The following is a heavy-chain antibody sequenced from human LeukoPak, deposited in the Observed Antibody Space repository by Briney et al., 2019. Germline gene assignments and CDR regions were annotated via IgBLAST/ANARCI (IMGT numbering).Heavy chain of an antibody. CDR2: IYYSGNT. Sequence: PSETLSLTCTVSGGSISSYYWNWIRQPPGKGLEWIGYIYYSGNTDYNPSLKSRVTISIDTSRSQFSLNLTSVTAADTAVYYCKCTYGDYWGQGTLVTISS. J-gene: IGHJ4*02. CDR1: GGSISSYY. D-gene: IGHD2-8*01. CDR3: KCTYGDY. V-gene: IGHV4-59*01.